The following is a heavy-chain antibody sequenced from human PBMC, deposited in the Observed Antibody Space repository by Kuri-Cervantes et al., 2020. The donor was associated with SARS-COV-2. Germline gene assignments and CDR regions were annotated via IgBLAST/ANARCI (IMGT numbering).Heavy chain of an antibody. V-gene: IGHV1-69*10. CDR2: ILPLLGVP. CDR1: GDIFRSFA. J-gene: IGHJ3*02. Sequence: SVKVSCKASGDIFRSFAISWVRQAPGQGLEWLGGILPLLGVPDYRQKFMGRVTISADRSTDTAYMELNSLRSDDTAVYYCARDLDDLLTARKKVADAFNIWGQGTMVTVSS. CDR3: ARDLDDLLTARKKVADAFNI. D-gene: IGHD3-9*01.